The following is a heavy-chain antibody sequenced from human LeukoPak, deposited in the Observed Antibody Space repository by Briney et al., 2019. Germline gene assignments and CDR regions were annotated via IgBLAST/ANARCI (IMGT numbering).Heavy chain of an antibody. CDR3: ARDMLASGSYWYYYYMDV. Sequence: GASVKVSCKASGYTFTGYYMHWVRQAPGQGLEWMGWINPNSGGTNYAQKFQGRVTMTRDTSISTAYMELSRLRSDDTAVYYCARDMLASGSYWYYYYMDVWGKGTTVTISS. CDR2: INPNSGGT. J-gene: IGHJ6*03. D-gene: IGHD1-26*01. V-gene: IGHV1-2*02. CDR1: GYTFTGYY.